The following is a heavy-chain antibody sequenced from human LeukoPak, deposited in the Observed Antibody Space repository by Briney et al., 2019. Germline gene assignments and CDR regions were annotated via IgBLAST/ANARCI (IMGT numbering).Heavy chain of an antibody. Sequence: GGSLRLSCAASGFTFSSYAISWVRQAPGKGLEWVSAISGSGGSTYYADSVKGRFTISRDNSKNTLYLQMNSLRAEDTAVYYCASVRSSAWFGDYFDYWGQGTLVTVSS. V-gene: IGHV3-23*01. CDR2: ISGSGGST. CDR1: GFTFSSYA. CDR3: ASVRSSAWFGDYFDY. D-gene: IGHD3-10*01. J-gene: IGHJ4*02.